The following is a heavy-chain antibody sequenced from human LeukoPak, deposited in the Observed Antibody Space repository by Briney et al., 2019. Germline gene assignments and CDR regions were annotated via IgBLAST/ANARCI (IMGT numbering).Heavy chain of an antibody. V-gene: IGHV3-23*01. CDR3: AKLESPYNYYGMDV. J-gene: IGHJ6*02. CDR2: IRGSGGST. CDR1: GFTFSSNA. Sequence: GGSLRLSCAAAGFTFSSNAMSWVRQPPGKGLEWVSGIRGSGGSTHYADSVKGRFTISRDKSKNTLYLQMNSLRVEDTAVYYCAKLESPYNYYGMDVWGQGTTVIVS. D-gene: IGHD3-3*01.